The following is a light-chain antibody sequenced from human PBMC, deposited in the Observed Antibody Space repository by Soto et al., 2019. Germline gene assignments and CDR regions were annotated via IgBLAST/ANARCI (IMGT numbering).Light chain of an antibody. Sequence: DMEMTQSPSSLSASVGDRVTITCRASQSISNYLNWYQHKPGKVPKLLIYAASSLQSGVPTRFSGRGSGKDFTLTINSLQPEDFATYYCQQSYGTPLTFGGGTNIEIK. CDR2: AAS. V-gene: IGKV1-39*01. CDR1: QSISNY. CDR3: QQSYGTPLT. J-gene: IGKJ4*01.